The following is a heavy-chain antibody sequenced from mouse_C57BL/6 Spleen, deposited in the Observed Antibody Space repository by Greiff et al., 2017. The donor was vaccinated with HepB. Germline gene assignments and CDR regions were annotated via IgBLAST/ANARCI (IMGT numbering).Heavy chain of an antibody. Sequence: EVKLVESGEGLVKPGGSLKLSCAASGFTFSSYAMSWVRQTPEKRLEWVAYISSGGDYIYYADTVKGRFTISRDNARNTLYLQMSSLKSEDTAMYYCTRGGGNLPFDYWGQGTTLTVSS. D-gene: IGHD1-1*02. J-gene: IGHJ2*01. CDR2: ISSGGDYI. V-gene: IGHV5-9-1*02. CDR3: TRGGGNLPFDY. CDR1: GFTFSSYA.